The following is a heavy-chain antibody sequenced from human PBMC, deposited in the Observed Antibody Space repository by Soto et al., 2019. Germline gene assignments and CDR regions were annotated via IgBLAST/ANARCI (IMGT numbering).Heavy chain of an antibody. CDR3: ARIPCGNYYAENFFDP. Sequence: ESGPTLVNPTPPLTLTCTFSGFSLTTNGMCLSWIRQPPGKALEWLALIDWDDNTYYSTSLNNRLTLSKDTSKNQVVLLVRHMGPVDTATYYCARIPCGNYYAENFFDPWGQGSPGTVSS. D-gene: IGHD3-22*01. J-gene: IGHJ5*02. CDR2: IDWDDNT. CDR1: GFSLTTNGMC. V-gene: IGHV2-70*01.